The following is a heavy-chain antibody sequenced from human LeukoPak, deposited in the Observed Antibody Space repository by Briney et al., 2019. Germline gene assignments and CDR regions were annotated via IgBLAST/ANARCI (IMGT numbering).Heavy chain of an antibody. Sequence: GGSLRLSCAASGFDFSSFTMTRVRHSPRKGLQWVSGISGSGSSTYYADSVKGRFTISRDNSKNTLYLQMDSLRAEDTALYYCARTQTGALFDSWGQGTLVNVSS. CDR2: ISGSGSST. J-gene: IGHJ4*02. CDR1: GFDFSSFT. D-gene: IGHD1-14*01. CDR3: ARTQTGALFDS. V-gene: IGHV3-23*01.